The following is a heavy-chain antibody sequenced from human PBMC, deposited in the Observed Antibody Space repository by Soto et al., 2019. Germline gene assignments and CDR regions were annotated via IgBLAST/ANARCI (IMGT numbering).Heavy chain of an antibody. V-gene: IGHV4-4*02. D-gene: IGHD1-26*01. CDR3: ARVSGSYYYAMDV. CDR2: IYHSGST. CDR1: GGSISSSNR. Sequence: PSETLSLTCTVSGGSISSSNRWSWVRQPPGKGLEWIGEIYHSGSTNYNPSLKSRVTISVDKSKNQFSLKLSSVTAADTAVYYCARVSGSYYYAMDVWGQGTTVTVSS. J-gene: IGHJ6*02.